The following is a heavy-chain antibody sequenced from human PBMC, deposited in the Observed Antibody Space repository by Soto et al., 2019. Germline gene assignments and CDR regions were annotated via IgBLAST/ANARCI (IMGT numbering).Heavy chain of an antibody. V-gene: IGHV3-23*01. Sequence: EVQLLESGGGLVQPGGSLRLSCAASGFTFSIYAMSWVRQAPGKGLEWVSTISGNGGTSYADFVRGRFTISRDNSKNTLDLQMNSLRADDTAVYYCAKDAPGSGWLSDYWGQGTLVTVSS. CDR3: AKDAPGSGWLSDY. CDR1: GFTFSIYA. J-gene: IGHJ4*02. D-gene: IGHD3-22*01. CDR2: ISGNGGT.